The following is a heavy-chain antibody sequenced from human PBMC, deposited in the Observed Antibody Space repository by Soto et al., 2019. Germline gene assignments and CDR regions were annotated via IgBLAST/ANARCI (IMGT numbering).Heavy chain of an antibody. Sequence: QHPGKGLEWIGYIYYSGSTYYNPSLKSRVTISVDTSKNQFSLKLSSVTFFFFHAEYGTRALCTVSAFLLNRSSDL. CDR3: GTRALCTVSAFLLNRSSDL. D-gene: IGHD1-26*01. CDR2: IYYSGST. J-gene: IGHJ2*01. V-gene: IGHV4-31*02.